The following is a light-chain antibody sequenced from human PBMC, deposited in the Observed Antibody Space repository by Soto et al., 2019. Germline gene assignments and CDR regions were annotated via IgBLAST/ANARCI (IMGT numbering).Light chain of an antibody. V-gene: IGLV1-40*01. Sequence: QSVLTQPPSVSGAPGQRVTISCTGSSSNIGAGSYVHWYQHVPGTAPKVLIFGDTNRRSGVPGRFSGSTSGSSASLAITGLQAEDEADYYCQFYDTILSGPIFGGGTKLTVL. CDR3: QFYDTILSGPI. CDR1: SSNIGAGSY. CDR2: GDT. J-gene: IGLJ2*01.